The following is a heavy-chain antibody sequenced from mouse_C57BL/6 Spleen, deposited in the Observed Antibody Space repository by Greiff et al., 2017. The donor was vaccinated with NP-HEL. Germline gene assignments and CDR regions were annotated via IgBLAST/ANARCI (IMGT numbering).Heavy chain of an antibody. J-gene: IGHJ2*01. CDR3: ARSWLLNYFDY. CDR2: INPNNGGT. V-gene: IGHV1-26*01. D-gene: IGHD2-3*01. CDR1: GYTFTDYY. Sequence: EVQLQQSGPELVKPGASVKISCKASGYTFTDYYMNWVKQSHGKSLEWIGDINPNNGGTSYNQKFKGKATLTVDKSSSTAYMELRSLTSEDSAVYYCARSWLLNYFDYWGQGTTLTVSS.